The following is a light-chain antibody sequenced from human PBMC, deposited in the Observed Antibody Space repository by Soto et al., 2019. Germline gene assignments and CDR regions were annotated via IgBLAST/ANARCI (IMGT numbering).Light chain of an antibody. V-gene: IGKV3-15*01. CDR1: QPVSRN. J-gene: IGKJ2*01. Sequence: EVVMTQSPATLSVSPGERVTLSCRASQPVSRNFAWYRQKPGQAPTLVIYGATTRATGIPARFSGSGSGTDVTLTISSLLSEDFAVYYWQQYNNWPYTFGQGTKLEIK. CDR2: GAT. CDR3: QQYNNWPYT.